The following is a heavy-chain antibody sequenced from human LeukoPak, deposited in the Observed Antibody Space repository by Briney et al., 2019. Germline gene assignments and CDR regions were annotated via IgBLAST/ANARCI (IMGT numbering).Heavy chain of an antibody. CDR2: ISGSGGST. CDR3: AKVWDSGWSFDY. J-gene: IGHJ4*02. CDR1: GFTLRSYA. D-gene: IGHD6-19*01. Sequence: GGSLRLSCAASGFTLRSYAMSWVRQAPGKGLEWVSDISGSGGSTFYADSLKGRFTISRDNSKNTLYLQMNSRRAEDTAVYYCAKVWDSGWSFDYWGQGTLVTVSS. V-gene: IGHV3-23*01.